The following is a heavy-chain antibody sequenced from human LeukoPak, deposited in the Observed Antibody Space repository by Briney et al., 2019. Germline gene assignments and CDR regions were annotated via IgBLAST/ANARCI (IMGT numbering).Heavy chain of an antibody. CDR3: ARANYGDSGWFDP. CDR1: GDTFTSYD. Sequence: ASVKVSCKASGDTFTSYDINWVRQATGQGLEWMGWMNPNSGNTGYAQKFQGRVTITRNTSISTAYMELSSLRSEDTAVYYCARANYGDSGWFDPWGQGTLVPVSS. CDR2: MNPNSGNT. V-gene: IGHV1-8*03. J-gene: IGHJ5*02. D-gene: IGHD4-17*01.